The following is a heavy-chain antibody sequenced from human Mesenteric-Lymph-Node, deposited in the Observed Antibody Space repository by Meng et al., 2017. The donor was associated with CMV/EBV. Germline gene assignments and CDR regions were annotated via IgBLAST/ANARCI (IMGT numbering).Heavy chain of an antibody. V-gene: IGHV3-30*04. Sequence: GGSLRLSCAASGFTFSSYAMHWVRQAPGKGLEWVAVISYDGSNKYYADSVKGRFTISRDNSKYTLYLQMNSLRADDMALYYCANDLGAAPAYWDQGTLVTVSS. D-gene: IGHD1-26*01. J-gene: IGHJ4*02. CDR1: GFTFSSYA. CDR2: ISYDGSNK. CDR3: ANDLGAAPAY.